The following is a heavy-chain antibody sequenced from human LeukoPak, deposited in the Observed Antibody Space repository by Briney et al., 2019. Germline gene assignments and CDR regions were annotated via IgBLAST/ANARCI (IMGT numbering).Heavy chain of an antibody. D-gene: IGHD3-22*01. CDR1: GGSISSYY. J-gene: IGHJ6*02. CDR2: SHYSGST. V-gene: IGHV4-59*01. Sequence: SETPSLTCTVSGGSISSYYWTWIRQPPGKGLEWIGYSHYSGSTNYNPSLKSRVTISVDPSKNQFSLKLNSVTAADTAVYYCPRAPRGESDAASGFYGMDVWGQGTTVTVSS. CDR3: PRAPRGESDAASGFYGMDV.